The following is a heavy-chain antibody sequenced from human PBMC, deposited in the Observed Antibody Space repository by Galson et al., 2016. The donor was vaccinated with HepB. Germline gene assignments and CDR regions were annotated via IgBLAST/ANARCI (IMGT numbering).Heavy chain of an antibody. CDR2: ISSSGSYI. V-gene: IGHV3-21*06. Sequence: SLRLSCAASGFTFGSYGMNWVRQAPGKGLEWVSSISSSGSYIYYADSVRGRFTISRDNAKNSLHLQMNSLRAEDTAFYYCARDSVPRKVAPGNYWGQGTLVTVSS. D-gene: IGHD1-14*01. CDR3: ARDSVPRKVAPGNY. J-gene: IGHJ4*02. CDR1: GFTFGSYG.